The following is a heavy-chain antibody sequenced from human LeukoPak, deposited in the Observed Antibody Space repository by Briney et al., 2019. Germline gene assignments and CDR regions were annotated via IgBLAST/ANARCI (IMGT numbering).Heavy chain of an antibody. CDR2: ISSSGGST. D-gene: IGHD5-18*01. Sequence: GGSLRLSCAASGFTFSSYAMSWVRQAPGKGLEWVSAISSSGGSTYYADSVKGRFTISRDNSKNTLYLQMNSLRAEDTAVYYCAKRSGYSYGYDFDYWGQGTLVTVSS. CDR1: GFTFSSYA. V-gene: IGHV3-23*01. CDR3: AKRSGYSYGYDFDY. J-gene: IGHJ4*02.